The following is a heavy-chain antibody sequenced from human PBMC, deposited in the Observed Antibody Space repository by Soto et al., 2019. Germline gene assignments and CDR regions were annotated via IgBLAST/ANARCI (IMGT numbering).Heavy chain of an antibody. D-gene: IGHD1-26*01. V-gene: IGHV1-58*01. CDR3: AVLRYSDPRGDY. Sequence: GASVKVSCKASGFTFTSSAVQWVRQARGQRLEWMGWIVVGSGNTNYAQKFQERVTITRDMSTSTAYMELSSLRSEDTAVYYCAVLRYSDPRGDYWGQGTLVTVSS. CDR2: IVVGSGNT. CDR1: GFTFTSSA. J-gene: IGHJ4*02.